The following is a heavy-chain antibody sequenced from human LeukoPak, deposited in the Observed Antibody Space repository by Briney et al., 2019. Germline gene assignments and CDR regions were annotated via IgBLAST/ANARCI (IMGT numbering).Heavy chain of an antibody. CDR2: INHSGST. CDR3: ARGLTRPAYYYGSGSYQVCFDY. D-gene: IGHD3-10*01. J-gene: IGHJ4*02. CDR1: GGSFSGYY. V-gene: IGHV4-34*01. Sequence: SETLSLTCAVYGGSFSGYYWSWIRQPPGKGLEWIGEINHSGSTNYNPSLKSRVTISVDTSKNQFSLKLSSVTAADTAVYYCARGLTRPAYYYGSGSYQVCFDYWGQGTLVTVSS.